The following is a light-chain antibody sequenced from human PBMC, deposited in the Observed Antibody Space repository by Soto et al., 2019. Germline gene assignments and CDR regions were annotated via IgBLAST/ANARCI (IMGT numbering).Light chain of an antibody. J-gene: IGLJ2*01. Sequence: QSVLTQPPSVSAAPGQTVTISCSGSSSNIGNNYVSWYQQLQGTAPKLLIYDNNKRPSGIPDRFSGAKSGTSATLGITGRQTGDEADYYCGTWDSSLSAVVFGGGTKVTVL. CDR1: SSNIGNNY. CDR2: DNN. CDR3: GTWDSSLSAVV. V-gene: IGLV1-51*01.